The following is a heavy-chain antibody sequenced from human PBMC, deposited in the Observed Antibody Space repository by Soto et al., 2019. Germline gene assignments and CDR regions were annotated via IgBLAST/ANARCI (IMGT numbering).Heavy chain of an antibody. V-gene: IGHV3-15*01. J-gene: IGHJ4*02. CDR1: GFTFSGSA. Sequence: GGSLRLSCAASGFTFSGSAIHWVRQASGKGLEWVGRIKSKTDGGTTDYAAPVKGRFTISRDDSKNTLYLQMNSLRAEDTAVYYCARASGRYSSSWYGSLIAVAGEEWDYWGQGTLVTVSS. CDR2: IKSKTDGGTT. CDR3: ARASGRYSSSWYGSLIAVAGEEWDY. D-gene: IGHD6-13*01.